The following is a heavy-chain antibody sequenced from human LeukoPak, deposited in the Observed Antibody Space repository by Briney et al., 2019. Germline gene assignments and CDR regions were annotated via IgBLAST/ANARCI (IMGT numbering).Heavy chain of an antibody. D-gene: IGHD2-15*01. V-gene: IGHV3-23*01. Sequence: GGSLRLSCAASGFTVSSNYMSWVRQAPGKGLEWVSAISGSGGSTYYADSVKGRFTISSDNAKNSLYLQMNSLRAEDTAVYYCALKVVAATYFDYWGQGTLVTVSS. J-gene: IGHJ4*02. CDR3: ALKVVAATYFDY. CDR1: GFTVSSNY. CDR2: ISGSGGST.